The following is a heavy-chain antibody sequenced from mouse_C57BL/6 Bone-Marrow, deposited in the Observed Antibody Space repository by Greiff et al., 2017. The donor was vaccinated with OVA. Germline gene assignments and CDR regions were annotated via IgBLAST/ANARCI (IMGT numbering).Heavy chain of an antibody. J-gene: IGHJ3*01. CDR2: IYPRSGNT. CDR3: ARSKYYGSSAD. V-gene: IGHV1-81*01. D-gene: IGHD1-1*01. Sequence: QVQLKQSGAELARPGASVKLSCKASGYTFTSYGISWVKQRTGQGLEWIGEIYPRSGNTYYNEKFKGKATLTADKSSSTAYMELRSLTSEDSAVYFCARSKYYGSSADWGQGTLVTVSA. CDR1: GYTFTSYG.